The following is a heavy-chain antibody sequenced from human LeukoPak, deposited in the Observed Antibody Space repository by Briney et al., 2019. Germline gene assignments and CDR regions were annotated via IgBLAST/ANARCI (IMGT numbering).Heavy chain of an antibody. Sequence: RPGGSLRLSCAASGFTFSSYWMHWVRQAPGKGLVWVSRINSDGSSTSYADSVKGRFTISRDNAKNTLYLQMNSLRADATAVYYCARKLYGSGSYYWFDYWGQGTLVTVSS. J-gene: IGHJ4*02. CDR1: GFTFSSYW. D-gene: IGHD3-10*01. CDR2: INSDGSST. V-gene: IGHV3-74*01. CDR3: ARKLYGSGSYYWFDY.